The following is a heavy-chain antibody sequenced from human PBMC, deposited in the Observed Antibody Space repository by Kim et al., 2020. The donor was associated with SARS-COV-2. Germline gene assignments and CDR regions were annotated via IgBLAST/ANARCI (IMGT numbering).Heavy chain of an antibody. V-gene: IGHV1-24*01. Sequence: ASVKVSCKVSGYTLTELSMHWVRQAPGKGLEWMGGFDPEDGETIYAQKFQGRVTMTEDTSTDTAYMELSSLRSEDTAVYYCATTLLGDHYYGSGLVGWWFDPWGQGTLVTVSS. J-gene: IGHJ5*02. D-gene: IGHD3-10*01. CDR3: ATTLLGDHYYGSGLVGWWFDP. CDR2: FDPEDGET. CDR1: GYTLTELS.